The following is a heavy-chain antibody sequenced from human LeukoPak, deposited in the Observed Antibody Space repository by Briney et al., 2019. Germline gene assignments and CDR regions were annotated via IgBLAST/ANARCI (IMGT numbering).Heavy chain of an antibody. CDR3: AREGGSGYENLDY. J-gene: IGHJ4*02. Sequence: EASVKVSCKASGGTFSSYAISWVQQAPGQGLEWMGGIIPIFGTANYAQKFRGRVTITTDESTSTAHMELSSLRSEDTAVYYCAREGGSGYENLDYWGQGTLVTVSS. CDR2: IIPIFGTA. CDR1: GGTFSSYA. V-gene: IGHV1-69*05. D-gene: IGHD5-12*01.